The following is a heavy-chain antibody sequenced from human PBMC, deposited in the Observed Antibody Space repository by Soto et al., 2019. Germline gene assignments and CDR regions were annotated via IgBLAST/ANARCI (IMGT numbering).Heavy chain of an antibody. CDR2: IYSGDST. J-gene: IGHJ4*02. CDR1: GFTVSSNQ. V-gene: IGHV3-66*01. D-gene: IGHD5-12*01. CDR3: ARGGSQVAFDY. Sequence: GGSLRLSCAVSGFTVSSNQMSWVRQAPGKGLEWVSLIYSGDSTYYADSVKGRFVISRDNSKNTLYLQMNSLRVEDTAVYYCARGGSQVAFDYWGQGALVTVSS.